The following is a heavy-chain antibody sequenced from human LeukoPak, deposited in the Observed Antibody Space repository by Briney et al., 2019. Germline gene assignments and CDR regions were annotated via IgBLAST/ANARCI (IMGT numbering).Heavy chain of an antibody. CDR3: ARGGIVATIANWFDP. CDR2: IIPIFGTA. J-gene: IGHJ5*02. CDR1: GGTFSSYA. Sequence: EASVKVSCKASGGTFSSYAISWVRQAPGQGLEWMGGIIPIFGTANYAQKFQGRVTITTDESTSTAYMELSSLRSEDTAVYYCARGGIVATIANWFDPWGQGTLVTVSS. D-gene: IGHD5-12*01. V-gene: IGHV1-69*05.